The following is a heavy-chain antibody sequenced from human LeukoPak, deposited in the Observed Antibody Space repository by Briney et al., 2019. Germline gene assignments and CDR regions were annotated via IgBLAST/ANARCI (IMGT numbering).Heavy chain of an antibody. CDR2: ISGSGGST. Sequence: GGSLRLSCAASGFTFSSYAMSWVRQAPGKGLEWVSAISGSGGSTYYADSVKGRFTISRDNSRNTLYLQMNSLRAEDTAVYYCAKSPSSSWYTGCDWGQGTLVTVSS. CDR1: GFTFSSYA. V-gene: IGHV3-23*01. D-gene: IGHD6-13*01. CDR3: AKSPSSSWYTGCD. J-gene: IGHJ4*02.